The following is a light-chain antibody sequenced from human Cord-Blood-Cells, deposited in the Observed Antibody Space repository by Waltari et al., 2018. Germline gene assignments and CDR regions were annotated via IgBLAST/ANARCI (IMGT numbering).Light chain of an antibody. V-gene: IGLV3-10*01. CDR3: YSTDSSGNHSV. CDR2: EDS. CDR1: ALPKKS. J-gene: IGLJ1*01. Sequence: SSELTQPPSVSVPPGQTARITCSGDALPKKSAYWYQQKSGQAPVLVIYEDSKRPSGIPEGFSGSSSGTMATLTISGAQVEDEADYYCYSTDSSGNHSVFGTGTKVTVL.